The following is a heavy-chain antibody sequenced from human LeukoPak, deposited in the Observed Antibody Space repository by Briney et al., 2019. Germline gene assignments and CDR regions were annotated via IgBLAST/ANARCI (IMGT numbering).Heavy chain of an antibody. Sequence: GESLKISCKGSGYSFTSYWIGWVRHMPGKGLEWMGIIYPGDSDTRYSPSFQGQVTISADKSISTAYLQWSSLKASDTAMYYCAIPVNNYDSSGYYYDYWGQGTLVTVSS. CDR1: GYSFTSYW. V-gene: IGHV5-51*01. CDR3: AIPVNNYDSSGYYYDY. D-gene: IGHD3-22*01. CDR2: IYPGDSDT. J-gene: IGHJ4*02.